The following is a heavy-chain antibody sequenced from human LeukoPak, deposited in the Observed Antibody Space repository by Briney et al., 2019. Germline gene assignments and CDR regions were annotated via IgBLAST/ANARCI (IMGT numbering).Heavy chain of an antibody. Sequence: ATVTVSCKASGYTFTGYYMHWARQAPGQGLEWMGWINPNSGGTNYAQKFQGRVTMTRDTSISTAYMELSRLRSDDSAVYYCARTYDILTAFYKGFDYWGQGTLVTVSS. CDR3: ARTYDILTAFYKGFDY. CDR1: GYTFTGYY. J-gene: IGHJ4*02. V-gene: IGHV1-2*02. D-gene: IGHD3-9*01. CDR2: INPNSGGT.